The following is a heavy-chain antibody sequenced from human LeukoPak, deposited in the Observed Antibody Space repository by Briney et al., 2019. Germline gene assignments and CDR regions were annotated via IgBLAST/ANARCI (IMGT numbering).Heavy chain of an antibody. CDR1: GGSMSSYY. Sequence: SETLSLTCTVSGGSMSSYYWIWIRQPPGKGLEWIGYIYYSGSTKYNPSLKSRVTISVDTSKNQFSLKLSSATAADTAVYYCARGARAGYNLEPFDYWGQGTLVTVSS. CDR3: ARGARAGYNLEPFDY. D-gene: IGHD5-24*01. J-gene: IGHJ4*02. V-gene: IGHV4-59*08. CDR2: IYYSGST.